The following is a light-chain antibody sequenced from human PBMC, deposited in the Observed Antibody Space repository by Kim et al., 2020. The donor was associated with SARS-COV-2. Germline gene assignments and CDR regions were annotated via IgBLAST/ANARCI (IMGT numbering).Light chain of an antibody. CDR2: DAS. CDR3: HQVNSYRFT. CDR1: QGISNG. V-gene: IGKV1-13*02. Sequence: AIQLTQSPSSLSASVGDRITITCRASQGISNGLAWYQQKPGKGPKLLIYDASTLENGVPSRFSGSGSGTDFTLIISSLQPEDFATYYCHQVNSYRFTFGGGTKVDIK. J-gene: IGKJ4*02.